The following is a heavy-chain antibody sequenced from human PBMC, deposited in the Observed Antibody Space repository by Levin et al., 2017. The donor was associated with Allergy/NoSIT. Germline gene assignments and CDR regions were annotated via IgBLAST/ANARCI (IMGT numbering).Heavy chain of an antibody. CDR1: GFTFSRFW. V-gene: IGHV3-7*04. CDR2: IKEDGSQK. J-gene: IGHJ4*02. CDR3: ARGSGWTDY. Sequence: GESLKISCAASGFTFSRFWMSWVRQAPGKGLEWVANIKEDGSQKYYVDSVKGRFTISRDNAKNSLYLQMNSLRDEDTAVYYCARGSGWTDYWGQGILVIVSS. D-gene: IGHD6-19*01.